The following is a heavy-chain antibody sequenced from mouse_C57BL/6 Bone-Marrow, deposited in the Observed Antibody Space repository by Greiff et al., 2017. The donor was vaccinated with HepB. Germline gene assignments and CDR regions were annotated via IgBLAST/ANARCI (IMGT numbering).Heavy chain of an antibody. V-gene: IGHV5-15*01. D-gene: IGHD1-1*01. CDR1: GFTFSDYG. Sequence: EVQRVESGGGLVQPGGSLKLSCAASGFTFSDYGMAWVRQAPRKGPEWVAFISNLAYSIYYADTVTGRFTISRENAKNTLYLEMSSLRSEDTAMYYCARLTVRYAMDYWGQGTSVTVSS. CDR3: ARLTVRYAMDY. CDR2: ISNLAYSI. J-gene: IGHJ4*01.